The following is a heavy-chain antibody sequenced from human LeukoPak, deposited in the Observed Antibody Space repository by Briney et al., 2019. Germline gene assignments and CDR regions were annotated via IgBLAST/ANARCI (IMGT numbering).Heavy chain of an antibody. CDR3: ARGFYGDYFDY. D-gene: IGHD4-17*01. V-gene: IGHV3-66*01. J-gene: IGHJ4*02. Sequence: GGSLRPSCAASAFSASSKYMSWVRQAAGEGLEWVSVIYSGGSTYYADSVEGRLTIPRDNSKNTLYLQMNSLRAEDTAVYYCARGFYGDYFDYWGQGTLVTVSS. CDR2: IYSGGST. CDR1: AFSASSKY.